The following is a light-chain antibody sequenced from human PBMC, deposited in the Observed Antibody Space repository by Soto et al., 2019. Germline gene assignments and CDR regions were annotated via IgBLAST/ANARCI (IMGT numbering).Light chain of an antibody. CDR2: DVS. V-gene: IGLV2-14*01. J-gene: IGLJ1*01. CDR1: SSDVGGYNF. Sequence: QSALTQPASVSGSPGQSITISCTGTSSDVGGYNFVSWYQQHPGKAPQLMIYDVSERPSGVSYRFSGSKSGNTASLTISGLQAEDEADYYCSSNTSTNTYVFGTGTKVTVL. CDR3: SSNTSTNTYV.